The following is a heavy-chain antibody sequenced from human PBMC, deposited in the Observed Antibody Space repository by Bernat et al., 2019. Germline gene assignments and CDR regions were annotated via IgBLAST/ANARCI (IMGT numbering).Heavy chain of an antibody. CDR2: IYTSGST. CDR3: AREGNYVWGSYRSPRGYNWFDP. V-gene: IGHV4-61*02. J-gene: IGHJ5*02. Sequence: QVQLQESGPGLVKPSQTLSLTCTVSGGSISSGSYYWSWIRQPAGKGLEWIGRIYTSGSTNYNPSLKSRVTISVDPSKNQFSLKLSSVTAADTAVYYCAREGNYVWGSYRSPRGYNWFDPWGQGTLVTVSS. D-gene: IGHD3-16*02. CDR1: GGSISSGSYY.